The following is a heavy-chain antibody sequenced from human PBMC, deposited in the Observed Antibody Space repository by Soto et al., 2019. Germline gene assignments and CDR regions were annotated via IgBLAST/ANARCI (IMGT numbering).Heavy chain of an antibody. CDR1: GFTFSSYG. CDR3: AKDGGYCSGGSCYSSLDRAFDI. V-gene: IGHV3-30*18. Sequence: GGSLRLSCAASGFTFSSYGMHWVRQAPGKGLEWVAVISYDGSNKYYADSVKGRFTISRDNSKNTLYLQMNSLRAEDTAVYYCAKDGGYCSGGSCYSSLDRAFDIWGQGTMVTXSS. D-gene: IGHD2-15*01. J-gene: IGHJ3*02. CDR2: ISYDGSNK.